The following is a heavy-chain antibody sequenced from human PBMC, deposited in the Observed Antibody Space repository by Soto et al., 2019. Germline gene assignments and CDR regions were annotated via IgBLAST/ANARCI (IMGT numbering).Heavy chain of an antibody. CDR1: GVSSNNYC. D-gene: IGHD3-22*01. V-gene: IGHV4-59*08. CDR2: VCNSGNT. CDR3: ASYYYDSSGHPYFQH. J-gene: IGHJ1*01. Sequence: SETLSLTCTVSGVSSNNYCLSWVRQSPGKGLEWIGYVCNSGNTDHNSSLKSRVTISLDTSKTQFSLRLSSVTAADTAVYYCASYYYDSSGHPYFQHWGQGTLVTVSS.